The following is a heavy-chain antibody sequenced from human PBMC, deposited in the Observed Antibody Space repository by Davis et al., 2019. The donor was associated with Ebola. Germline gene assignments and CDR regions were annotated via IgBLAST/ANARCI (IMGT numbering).Heavy chain of an antibody. CDR1: GGIFNNYV. Sequence: SVKVSCKTSGGIFNNYVISWVRQAPGQGLEWMGGIIPLFGTTNYAQVFQGRVTITADASSTTVYMDLSSLTSDDTAIYYCTRGGIMLAANSFFNSWGQGTLVTVSS. V-gene: IGHV1-69*13. CDR2: IIPLFGTT. D-gene: IGHD6-25*01. J-gene: IGHJ4*02. CDR3: TRGGIMLAANSFFNS.